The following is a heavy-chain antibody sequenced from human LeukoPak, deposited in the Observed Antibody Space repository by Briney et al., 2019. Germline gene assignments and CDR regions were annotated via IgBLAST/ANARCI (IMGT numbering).Heavy chain of an antibody. J-gene: IGHJ4*02. CDR1: GFAFDDYA. CDR2: ISGDGGST. Sequence: GGSLRLSCAASGFAFDDYAMHWVRQPPGKGLEWVSLISGDGGSTYYADSVKGRFTISRDNSKNSLYLQMNSLRTEDTALYYCAKVFSGNYGLSDYWGQGTLVTVSS. CDR3: AKVFSGNYGLSDY. V-gene: IGHV3-43*02. D-gene: IGHD1-26*01.